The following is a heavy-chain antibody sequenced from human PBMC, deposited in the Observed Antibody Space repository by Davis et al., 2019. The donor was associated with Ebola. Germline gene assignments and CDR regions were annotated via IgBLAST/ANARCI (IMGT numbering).Heavy chain of an antibody. D-gene: IGHD2-2*01. V-gene: IGHV3-23*01. CDR2: IYNGGST. CDR3: ARQLPYYSYGMDV. CDR1: GFTFSSYA. J-gene: IGHJ6*02. Sequence: PGGSLRLSCAASGFTFSSYAMSWVRQAPGKGLEWVSVIYNGGSTYYADSVKGRFTISRDNSKNTLYLQMNSLRAKDTAVYFCARQLPYYSYGMDVWGQGTTVTVSS.